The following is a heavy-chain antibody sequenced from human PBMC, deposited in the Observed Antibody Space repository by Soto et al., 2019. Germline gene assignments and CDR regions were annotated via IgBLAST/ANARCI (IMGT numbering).Heavy chain of an antibody. V-gene: IGHV3-11*06. CDR1: GFSSSDSY. Sequence: QVQLVESGGGLVKPGGSLRLSCAASGFSSSDSYMSWVRQAPGKGLEWVAYISGSSGYTGYADSVKGRFTISRDNAKNSLYLQMNSLRVEDTAVYYCARDRGGYGPPDVWGQGTTVTVSS. J-gene: IGHJ6*02. CDR2: ISGSSGYT. D-gene: IGHD3-10*01. CDR3: ARDRGGYGPPDV.